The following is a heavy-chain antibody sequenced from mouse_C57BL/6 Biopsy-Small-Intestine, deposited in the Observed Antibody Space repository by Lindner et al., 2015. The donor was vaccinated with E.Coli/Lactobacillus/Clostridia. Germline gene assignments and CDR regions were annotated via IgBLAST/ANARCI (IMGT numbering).Heavy chain of an antibody. CDR1: GYAFSSSW. CDR2: IYPGDGDT. CDR3: ARSYKYYAMDY. V-gene: IGHV1-82*01. Sequence: VQLQESGPELVKPGASVKISCKASGYAFSSSWMSWVKQRPGKGLEWIGRIYPGDGDTNYNGKFKGKATLTADKSSSTAYMQLSSLTSEDSAVYFCARSYKYYAMDYWGQGTSVTVSS. J-gene: IGHJ4*01. D-gene: IGHD1-3*01.